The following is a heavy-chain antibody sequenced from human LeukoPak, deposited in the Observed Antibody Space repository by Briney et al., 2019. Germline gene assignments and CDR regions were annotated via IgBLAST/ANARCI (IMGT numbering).Heavy chain of an antibody. CDR1: GFTFSDYA. D-gene: IGHD3-10*01. CDR2: ITGNGGGT. CDR3: AKLTADTMVWGVTADY. J-gene: IGHJ4*02. V-gene: IGHV3-23*01. Sequence: PGGSLRLSCAASGFTFSDYAMSWVRQAPGKGLEWVSSITGNGGGTYYADSVKGRFSISRDNSRNALFLQVTSLRAEDTAVFYCAKLTADTMVWGVTADYWGQGTLVTVSS.